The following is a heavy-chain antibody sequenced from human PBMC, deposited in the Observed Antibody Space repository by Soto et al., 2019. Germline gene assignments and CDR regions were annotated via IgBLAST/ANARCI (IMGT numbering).Heavy chain of an antibody. V-gene: IGHV3-53*04. CDR1: GFTVISNY. CDR3: ARVDSGYYYFDY. J-gene: IGHJ4*02. CDR2: IYSGDST. D-gene: IGHD3-3*01. Sequence: GGSLRLSCAVSGFTVISNYMTWVRQAPGKGLEWVSAIYSGDSTNYADSVKGRFTISRHNSKDTLYLQMNSLRAEDTAVYYCARVDSGYYYFDYWGQGTLVTVSS.